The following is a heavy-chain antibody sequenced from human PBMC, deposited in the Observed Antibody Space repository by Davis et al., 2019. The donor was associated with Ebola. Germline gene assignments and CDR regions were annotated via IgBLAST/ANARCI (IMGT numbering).Heavy chain of an antibody. CDR3: ARDQQWYDILTGFDP. Sequence: PGGSLRLSCAASGFTFSSYWMHWVRQAPGKGLVWVSRINSDGSSTSYADSVKGRFTISRDNAKNTLYLQMNSLRAEDTAVYYCARDQQWYDILTGFDPWGQGTLVTVSS. J-gene: IGHJ5*02. V-gene: IGHV3-74*01. D-gene: IGHD3-9*01. CDR2: INSDGSST. CDR1: GFTFSSYW.